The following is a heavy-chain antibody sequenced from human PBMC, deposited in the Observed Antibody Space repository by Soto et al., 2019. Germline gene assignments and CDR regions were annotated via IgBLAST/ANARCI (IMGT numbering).Heavy chain of an antibody. Sequence: QVQLVESGGGVVQPGRSLRLSCAASGFTFSSYAMHWVRQAPGKGLEWVAVISYDGSNKYYADSVKGRFTISRNNSKNTLYLQMNSLRAEDTVVYYGARGKGSNTVTPDDYWGQGTLVTVSS. V-gene: IGHV3-30-3*01. J-gene: IGHJ4*02. D-gene: IGHD4-17*01. CDR2: ISYDGSNK. CDR1: GFTFSSYA. CDR3: ARGKGSNTVTPDDY.